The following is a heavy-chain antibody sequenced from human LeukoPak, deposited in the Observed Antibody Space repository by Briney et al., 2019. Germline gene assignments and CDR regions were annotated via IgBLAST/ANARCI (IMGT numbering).Heavy chain of an antibody. CDR1: GYSISSGGYS. Sequence: PSQTLSLTCNVSGYSISSGGYSWNWFRQHPGKGLEWIGYIYYSGSTYYNPSLKSRVTISVDTSKNQFSLKLSSVTAADTAVYYCAREVSRWPYYFDYWGQGTLVTVSS. J-gene: IGHJ4*02. CDR3: AREVSRWPYYFDY. CDR2: IYYSGST. D-gene: IGHD4-23*01. V-gene: IGHV4-30-4*08.